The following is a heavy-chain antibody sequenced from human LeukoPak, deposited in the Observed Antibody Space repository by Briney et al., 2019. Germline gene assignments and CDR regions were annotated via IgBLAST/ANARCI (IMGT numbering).Heavy chain of an antibody. J-gene: IGHJ4*02. V-gene: IGHV4-39*01. D-gene: IGHD2-21*02. CDR1: GGSISRSSYY. Sequence: PSETLSLTCTVSGGSISRSSYYWGWIRQPPGKGLEWIGSIYYSGSTYYNPSLKSRVTISVDTSKNQFSLKLSSVTAADTAVYYCARRVECGGDCYPFDYWGQGTLVTVSS. CDR2: IYYSGST. CDR3: ARRVECGGDCYPFDY.